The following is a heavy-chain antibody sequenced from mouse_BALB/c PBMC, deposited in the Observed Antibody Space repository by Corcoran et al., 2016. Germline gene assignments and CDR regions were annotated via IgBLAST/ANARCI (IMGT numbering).Heavy chain of an antibody. CDR3: ARNYGSRYDWYFDV. D-gene: IGHD1-1*01. J-gene: IGHJ1*01. Sequence: QVQLQQSGAELMKPGASVKISCKATGYTFSSYWIEWVKQRPGHGLEWIGEILPGSGSTNYNEKFKGKATFTADTSSNTAYMQLSSLTSEDSAVYYCARNYGSRYDWYFDVWGAGTTVTVSS. CDR1: GYTFSSYW. V-gene: IGHV1-9*01. CDR2: ILPGSGST.